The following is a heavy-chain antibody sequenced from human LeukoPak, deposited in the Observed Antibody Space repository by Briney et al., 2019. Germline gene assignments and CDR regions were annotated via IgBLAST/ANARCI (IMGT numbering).Heavy chain of an antibody. J-gene: IGHJ4*02. CDR1: GGTFSSYA. CDR3: ARDQVHYYDSSGSSSYFGY. CDR2: IIPIFGTA. V-gene: IGHV1-69*13. Sequence: WASVKVSFKASGGTFSSYAISWVRQAPGQGLEWMGGIIPIFGTANYAQKFQGRVTITADESTSTAYMELSSLRSEDTAVYYCARDQVHYYDSSGSSSYFGYWGQGTLVTVSS. D-gene: IGHD3-22*01.